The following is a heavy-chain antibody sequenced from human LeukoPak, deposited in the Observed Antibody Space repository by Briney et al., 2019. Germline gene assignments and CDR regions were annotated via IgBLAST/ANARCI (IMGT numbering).Heavy chain of an antibody. D-gene: IGHD1-26*01. CDR1: GFTFSSYW. J-gene: IGHJ5*02. V-gene: IGHV3-7*01. CDR3: ARVGGSYWGWFDP. CDR2: IKQDGSEK. Sequence: GGSLRLSCAASGFTFSSYWMSWVRQAPGKGLEWVANIKQDGSEKYYVDSVKGRLTISRDNAKNSLYLQMNSLRAEDTAVYYCARVGGSYWGWFDPWGQGTLVTVSS.